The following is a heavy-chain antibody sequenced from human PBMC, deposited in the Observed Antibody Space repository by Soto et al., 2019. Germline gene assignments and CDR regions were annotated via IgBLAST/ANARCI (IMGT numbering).Heavy chain of an antibody. D-gene: IGHD2-2*01. J-gene: IGHJ6*03. CDR1: GGSISSYY. Sequence: PSETLSLTCTVSGGSISSYYWSWIRQPPGKGLEWIGYIYYSGSTNYNPSLKSRVTISVDTSKNQFSLKLSSVTAADTAVYYCARVHCSSIFFFLSHQCYMDVRG. CDR3: ARVHCSSIFFFLSHQCYMDV. CDR2: IYYSGST. V-gene: IGHV4-59*01.